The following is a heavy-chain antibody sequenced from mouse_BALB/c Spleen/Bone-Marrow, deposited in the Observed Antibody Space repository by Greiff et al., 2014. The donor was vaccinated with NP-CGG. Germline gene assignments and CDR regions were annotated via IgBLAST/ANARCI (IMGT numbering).Heavy chain of an antibody. V-gene: IGHV14-3*02. CDR3: ARWEYYAMDY. CDR1: GFNIKDTY. Sequence: EVKLMESGAELVKPGASVKLSCTASGFNIKDTYMHWVKQRPEQGLEWIGRIDPANGNTKYDPKFQGKATITADTSSNTAYLQLSXLTSEDTAVYYCARWEYYAMDYWGQGTSVTVSS. CDR2: IDPANGNT. J-gene: IGHJ4*01. D-gene: IGHD4-1*01.